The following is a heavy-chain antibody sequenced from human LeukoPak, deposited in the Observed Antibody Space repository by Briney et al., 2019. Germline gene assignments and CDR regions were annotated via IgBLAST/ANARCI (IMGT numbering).Heavy chain of an antibody. V-gene: IGHV7-4-1*01. D-gene: IGHD3-16*01. CDR2: INTNTGNP. J-gene: IGHJ4*02. CDR1: GYTFTSYG. Sequence: ASVKVSCKASGYTFTSYGISWVRQAPGQGLEWMGWINTNTGNPTYAQGFTGRFVFSLDTSVSTAYYCAREVWGYTNSCAYAYWGQGSLVTVSS. CDR3: Y.